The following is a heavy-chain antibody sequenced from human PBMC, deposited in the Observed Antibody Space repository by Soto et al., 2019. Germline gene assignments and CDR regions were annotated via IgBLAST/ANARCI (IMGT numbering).Heavy chain of an antibody. CDR3: ARDLFYGMDV. J-gene: IGHJ6*02. Sequence: GGSLRLSCAASGFTFSDYFLTWIRQAPGKGLEWVSYISSSGSDIYYADSVKGRFTISRDNAQNSLYLQMNSLRAEDPAVYYCARDLFYGMDVWGQGTTVTVSS. V-gene: IGHV3-11*01. CDR2: ISSSGSDI. CDR1: GFTFSDYF.